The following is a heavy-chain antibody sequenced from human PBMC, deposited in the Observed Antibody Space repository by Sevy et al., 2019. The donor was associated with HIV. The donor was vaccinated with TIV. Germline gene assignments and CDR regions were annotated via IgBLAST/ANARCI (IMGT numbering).Heavy chain of an antibody. J-gene: IGHJ3*01. CDR3: ARATGTETLDAFDV. D-gene: IGHD1-1*01. Sequence: GGSLRLSCAASGFTFSVYAMNWVRQAPGKGLEWVSPISGPYNSVNYGGSVQGRFTISRDNAKNSLFLQMNSLKAEDTAVYYCARATGTETLDAFDVWGQGTLVTVSS. CDR2: ISGPYNSV. CDR1: GFTFSVYA. V-gene: IGHV3-21*01.